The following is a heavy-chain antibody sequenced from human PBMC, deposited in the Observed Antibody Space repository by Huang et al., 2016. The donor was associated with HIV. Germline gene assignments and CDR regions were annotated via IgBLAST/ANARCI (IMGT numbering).Heavy chain of an antibody. D-gene: IGHD3-10*01. J-gene: IGHJ3*02. V-gene: IGHV3-48*01. CDR2: ITSSSGSI. Sequence: EVQLMESGGGLVQPGGSLSLSCAASGFTFSTYNMNWVRQAPGKGLEWVSYITSSSGSIYYADSVKGRFTIARDNAKNSLYLQMNSLRAEDTAVYYCARFGSYYYGSGSYLDAFDIWGQGTMVTVSS. CDR1: GFTFSTYN. CDR3: ARFGSYYYGSGSYLDAFDI.